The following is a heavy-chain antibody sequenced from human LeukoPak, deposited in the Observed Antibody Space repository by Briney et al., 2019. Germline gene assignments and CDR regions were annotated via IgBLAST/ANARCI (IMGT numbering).Heavy chain of an antibody. CDR1: GFTFSSYE. V-gene: IGHV3-48*03. D-gene: IGHD3-10*02. CDR2: ISSSGATI. CDR3: AELGITIIGGV. J-gene: IGHJ6*04. Sequence: GGSLRLSCAASGFTFSSYEMDWVRQAPGKGLEWLSYISSSGATIYYADSVRGRFTMSRDNAKNSLYLQMNSLRAEDTAVYYCAELGITIIGGVWGKGTTVTISS.